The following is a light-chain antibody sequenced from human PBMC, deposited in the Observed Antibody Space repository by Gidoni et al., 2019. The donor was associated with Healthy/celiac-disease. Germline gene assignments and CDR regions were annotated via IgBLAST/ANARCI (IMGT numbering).Light chain of an antibody. J-gene: IGKJ4*01. CDR3: QQSYSTPLT. CDR1: QSISSY. Sequence: DIQTTQSPSSLSASVGYRVTITCRASQSISSYLNWYQQKPGKAPKLLIYAASSLQSGVPSRFSGSGSGTDFTLTISSLQPEDFATYYCQQSYSTPLTFGGGTKVEIK. V-gene: IGKV1-39*01. CDR2: AAS.